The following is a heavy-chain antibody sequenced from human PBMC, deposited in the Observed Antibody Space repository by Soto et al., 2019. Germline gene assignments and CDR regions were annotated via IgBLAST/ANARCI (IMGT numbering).Heavy chain of an antibody. CDR3: ARDAGSGTNYFDY. CDR2: IYYSGST. J-gene: IGHJ4*02. V-gene: IGHV4-59*01. Sequence: SETLSLTCTVSGGSISYYYWSWIRQPPGKGLEWIGYIYYSGSTNYNPSLKSRVTISVDTSKNQFSLKLSSVTAADTAVYYCARDAGSGTNYFDYWGQGTLVTVSS. D-gene: IGHD3-10*01. CDR1: GGSISYYY.